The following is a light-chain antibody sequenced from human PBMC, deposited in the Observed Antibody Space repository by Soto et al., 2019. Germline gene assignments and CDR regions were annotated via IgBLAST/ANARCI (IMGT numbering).Light chain of an antibody. V-gene: IGKV1-39*01. Sequence: DIQMTQSPSSLSASVGDRVTITCRASQSISRYLNWYQQKPGKAPKLLIYAASSLQSGVPSRFSGSGSWTDFTLTISSLQPEDFATYYCQQSYSTPPWTFGQGTKVEIK. CDR1: QSISRY. J-gene: IGKJ1*01. CDR3: QQSYSTPPWT. CDR2: AAS.